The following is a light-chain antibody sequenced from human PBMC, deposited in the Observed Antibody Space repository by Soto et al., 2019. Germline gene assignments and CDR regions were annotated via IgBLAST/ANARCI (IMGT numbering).Light chain of an antibody. CDR1: QDVRDD. J-gene: IGKJ1*01. V-gene: IGKV1-17*01. CDR3: LQYSSYPWT. CDR2: EAS. Sequence: DIQMTQSPSSLSASVGDRVTITCRASQDVRDDLGWYQQTPGKAPERLIYEASTLHRGVPSRFSGSGTGTEFNLTISSLQPEDVATYFCLQYSSYPWTFGQGTNVEIK.